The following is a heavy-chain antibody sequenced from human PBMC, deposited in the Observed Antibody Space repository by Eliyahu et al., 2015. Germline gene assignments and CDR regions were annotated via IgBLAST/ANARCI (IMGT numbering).Heavy chain of an antibody. CDR3: AREGIFSYTGPCAFDI. V-gene: IGHV3-33*01. Sequence: QVELVESGGGVVQPGTSLRLSCAAXGFIFSSYGMHWVRQAPGKGLEWVAVIWYDGSNRNYVDSVKGRFTISRDDSKNTLYLEMNSLRAEDTAVYYCAREGIFSYTGPCAFDIWGQGTMLTVSS. CDR2: IWYDGSNR. D-gene: IGHD1-26*01. J-gene: IGHJ3*02. CDR1: GFIFSSYG.